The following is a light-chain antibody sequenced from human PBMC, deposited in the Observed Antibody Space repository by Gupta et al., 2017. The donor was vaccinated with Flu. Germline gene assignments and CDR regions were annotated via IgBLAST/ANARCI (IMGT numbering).Light chain of an antibody. CDR3: QHYHNWPIT. V-gene: IGKV3-15*01. CDR2: GAS. Sequence: EVVMMQSPATLSVSPGERATLYCRASQSISNHLAWYQQKPGQSPRLLIYGASTRATGVPARFSGSGSGTEFTLTISSLQSEDFAVYYCQHYHNWPITFGGGTKVEI. CDR1: QSISNH. J-gene: IGKJ4*01.